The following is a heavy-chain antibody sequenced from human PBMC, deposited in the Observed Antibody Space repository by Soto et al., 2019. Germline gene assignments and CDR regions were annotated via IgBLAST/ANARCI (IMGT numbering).Heavy chain of an antibody. CDR1: GFTFSDYG. Sequence: PGGSLRLSCAAYGFTFSDYGMHWVRQAPGKGLEWVAVAAYDGINTFYGDPVKGRFTISKDNSKNILFLEMNSLRPEETATYYCARPSTSGRTAYYYGMDVWGQGTSVTVSS. D-gene: IGHD6-19*01. CDR2: AAYDGINT. J-gene: IGHJ6*02. V-gene: IGHV3-30*03. CDR3: ARPSTSGRTAYYYGMDV.